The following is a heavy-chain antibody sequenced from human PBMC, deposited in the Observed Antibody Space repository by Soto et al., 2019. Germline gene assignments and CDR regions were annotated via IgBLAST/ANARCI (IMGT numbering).Heavy chain of an antibody. V-gene: IGHV4-59*08. D-gene: IGHD3-3*01. CDR3: ARHHPSYYDFCSGYNSYYNYMDV. Sequence: SETLSLTCTVSGGSISSYYWSWIRQPPGKGLEWIGYIYYSGSTNYNPSLKSRVTISVDTSKNQFSLKLSSVTAADTAVYYCARHHPSYYDFCSGYNSYYNYMDVWGKGTTVTVSS. CDR1: GGSISSYY. J-gene: IGHJ6*03. CDR2: IYYSGST.